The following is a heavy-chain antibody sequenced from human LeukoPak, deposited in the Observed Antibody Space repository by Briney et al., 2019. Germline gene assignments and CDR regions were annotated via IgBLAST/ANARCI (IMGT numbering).Heavy chain of an antibody. J-gene: IGHJ4*02. Sequence: ASVKVSCKTSGYTFTDYFIHWVRQAPGQGLEWMGWLNTKDADTNYAQKFQGRVTMTRDTSISTAYMELTRLTSDDTAVYYCARRGSGYGYDYWGQGTLVTVSS. CDR3: ARRGSGYGYDY. V-gene: IGHV1-2*02. CDR1: GYTFTDYF. D-gene: IGHD5-18*01. CDR2: LNTKDADT.